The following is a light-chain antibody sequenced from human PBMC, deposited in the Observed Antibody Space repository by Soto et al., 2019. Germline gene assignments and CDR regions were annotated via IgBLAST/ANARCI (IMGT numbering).Light chain of an antibody. J-gene: IGKJ5*01. Sequence: IVVTKSQATVSSCQGAIXTXSCRASQSVSSYLAWYQQKPFQSPRLLMYDVSNRATSIPARFSGSGPGTDFNLTIISIRAKDFGVYYCHQYNSWPPSTFGHGARMEI. CDR2: DVS. CDR3: HQYNSWPPST. V-gene: IGKV3-11*01. CDR1: QSVSSY.